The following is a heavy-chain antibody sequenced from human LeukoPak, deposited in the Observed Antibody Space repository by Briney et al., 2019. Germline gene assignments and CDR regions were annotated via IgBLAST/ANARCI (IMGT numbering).Heavy chain of an antibody. J-gene: IGHJ6*02. V-gene: IGHV3-64*04. D-gene: IGHD4-23*01. CDR2: MTSAGSGT. CDR1: GFTFSRYT. CDR3: ARWNQGHGLDV. Sequence: SGGSLRLSCSASGFTFSRYTMYWVRQAPGKGLEFVSSMTSAGSGTYYADSVRGRFTISRDNSKNTLSLQMSSLRVEDTAVYYCARWNQGHGLDVWGQGTTVTVSS.